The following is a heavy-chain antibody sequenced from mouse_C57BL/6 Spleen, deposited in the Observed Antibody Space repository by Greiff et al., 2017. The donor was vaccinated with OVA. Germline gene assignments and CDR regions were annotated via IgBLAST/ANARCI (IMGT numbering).Heavy chain of an antibody. J-gene: IGHJ1*03. CDR3: ARSVYGSSYGWYFDV. V-gene: IGHV14-2*01. D-gene: IGHD1-1*01. CDR1: GFNINDYY. CDR2: IDPEDGET. Sequence: EVQLQQSGAELVKPGASVKLSCTASGFNINDYYMPWVQQRTEQGLEWIGRIDPEDGETKYAPKFKGKATITADTSSNTAYLQLSSLTAENTAVYYSARSVYGSSYGWYFDVWGTGTTVTVSS.